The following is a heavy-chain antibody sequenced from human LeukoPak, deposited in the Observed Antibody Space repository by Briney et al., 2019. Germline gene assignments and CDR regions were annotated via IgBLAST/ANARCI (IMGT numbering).Heavy chain of an antibody. CDR3: ARMADYYDSSGAGYFDY. J-gene: IGHJ4*02. CDR1: GSRFTSYR. CDR2: FYAGDSDT. Sequence: KGSGSRFTSYRIGGAGQIPGKGREWMGIFYAGDSDTRYSPSFQGQVTISADKSISTAYLQWRSLKASDTAMYYCARMADYYDSSGAGYFDYWGQGTLVTVSS. D-gene: IGHD3-22*01. V-gene: IGHV5-51*01.